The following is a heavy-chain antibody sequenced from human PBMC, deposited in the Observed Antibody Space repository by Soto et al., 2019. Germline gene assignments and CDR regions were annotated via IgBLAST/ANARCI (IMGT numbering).Heavy chain of an antibody. D-gene: IGHD5-18*01. V-gene: IGHV1-69*13. CDR2: IIPIFGTA. CDR3: ARVGGYSYGQVLGPSVSVYYYYGMDV. J-gene: IGHJ6*02. Sequence: GASVKVSCKASGGTFSSYAISWVRQAPGQGLEWMGGIIPIFGTANYAQKFQGRVTITADESTSTAYMELSSLRSEDTAVYYCARVGGYSYGQVLGPSVSVYYYYGMDVWGQGTTVTVSS. CDR1: GGTFSSYA.